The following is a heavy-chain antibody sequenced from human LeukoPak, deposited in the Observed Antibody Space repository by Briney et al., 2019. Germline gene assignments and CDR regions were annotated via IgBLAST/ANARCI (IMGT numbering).Heavy chain of an antibody. J-gene: IGHJ3*02. CDR2: MNPNSGNT. V-gene: IGHV1-8*03. CDR1: GYTFTSYD. CDR3: ARNLLTDAFDI. D-gene: IGHD2-21*01. Sequence: GASVKVSCKASGYTFTSYDINWVRQAPGQGLEWMGWMNPNSGNTGYAQKFQGRVTITRNTSISTAYMELSSLRSEDTAVYYFARNLLTDAFDIWGQGTMVTVSS.